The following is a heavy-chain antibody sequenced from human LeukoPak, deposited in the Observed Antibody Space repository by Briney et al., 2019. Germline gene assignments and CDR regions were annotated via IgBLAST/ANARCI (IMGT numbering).Heavy chain of an antibody. CDR1: GFTFSSYW. V-gene: IGHV3-74*01. CDR3: AKDSVARNGIYDAFDI. J-gene: IGHJ3*02. CDR2: INSDGSST. D-gene: IGHD6-19*01. Sequence: GGSLRLSCAASGFTFSSYWMHWVRQAPGKGLVWVSRINSDGSSTSYADSVKGRFTISRDNSKNILYLQMDSLRVEDTAVYYCAKDSVARNGIYDAFDIWGQGTTVTVSS.